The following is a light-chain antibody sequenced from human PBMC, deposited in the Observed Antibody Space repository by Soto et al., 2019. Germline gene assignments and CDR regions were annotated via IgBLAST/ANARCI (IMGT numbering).Light chain of an antibody. CDR1: QSVSSN. CDR2: GSS. CDR3: QQYNNWPPDRT. Sequence: EIVMTQSPATLSVSPGERATLSCRASQSVSSNLAWYQQNPGQAPRLLIYGSSTRATGIPARFSGSGSGTECTLTISSLQAEDFAIYVCQQYNNWPPDRTFGQGTKVEIK. J-gene: IGKJ1*01. V-gene: IGKV3-15*01.